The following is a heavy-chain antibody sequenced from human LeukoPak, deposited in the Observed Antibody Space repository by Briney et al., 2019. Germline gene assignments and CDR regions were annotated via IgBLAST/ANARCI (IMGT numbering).Heavy chain of an antibody. CDR3: AREKGGGSHDY. CDR1: GGSFSGYY. J-gene: IGHJ4*02. V-gene: IGHV4-59*01. D-gene: IGHD2-15*01. CDR2: IYYSGST. Sequence: SETLSLTCAVYGGSFSGYYWSWIRQPPGKGLEWIGYIYYSGSTNYNPSLKSRVTISVDTSKNQFSLKLSSVTAADTAVYYCAREKGGGSHDYWGQGTLVTVSS.